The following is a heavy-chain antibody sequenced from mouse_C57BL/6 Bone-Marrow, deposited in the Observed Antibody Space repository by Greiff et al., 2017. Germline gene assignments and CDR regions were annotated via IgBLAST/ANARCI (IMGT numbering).Heavy chain of an antibody. CDR2: IYPGDGDT. V-gene: IGHV1-82*01. CDR1: GYAFSSSW. CDR3: ASGLLRYYFDY. D-gene: IGHD1-1*01. Sequence: QVQLKESGPELVKPGASVKISCKASGYAFSSSWMNWVKQRPGKGLEWIGRIYPGDGDTNYNGKFKGKATLTADKSSSTAYMQLSSLTSEDSAVYFCASGLLRYYFDYWGQGTTLTVSS. J-gene: IGHJ2*01.